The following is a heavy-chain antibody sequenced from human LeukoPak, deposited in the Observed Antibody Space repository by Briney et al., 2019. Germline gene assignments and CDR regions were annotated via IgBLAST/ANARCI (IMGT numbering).Heavy chain of an antibody. V-gene: IGHV4-39*01. CDR1: GGSISSYY. CDR3: ARSSVGATYLDY. D-gene: IGHD1-26*01. J-gene: IGHJ4*02. Sequence: PSETLSLTCTVSGGSISSYYWGWIRQPPGKGLEWIGSIYYSGSTYYNPSLKSRVTISVDTSKNQFSLKLSSVTAADTAVYYCARSSVGATYLDYWGQGTLVTVSS. CDR2: IYYSGST.